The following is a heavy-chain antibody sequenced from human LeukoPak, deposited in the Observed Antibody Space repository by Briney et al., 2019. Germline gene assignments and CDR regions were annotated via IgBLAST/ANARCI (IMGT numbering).Heavy chain of an antibody. CDR3: ARDPRVLGWAYSSSPARGWFDP. J-gene: IGHJ5*02. D-gene: IGHD6-13*01. CDR2: INTNTGNP. Sequence: ASVKVSCTASGYTFTSYAMNWVRQAPGQGLEWMGWINTNTGNPTYAQGFTGRFVFSLDTSVSTAYLQISSLKAEDTAVYYCARDPRVLGWAYSSSPARGWFDPWGQGTLVTVSP. V-gene: IGHV7-4-1*02. CDR1: GYTFTSYA.